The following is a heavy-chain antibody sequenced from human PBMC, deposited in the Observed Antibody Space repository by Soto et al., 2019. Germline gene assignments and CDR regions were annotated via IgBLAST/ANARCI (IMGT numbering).Heavy chain of an antibody. CDR1: GDSMSSYY. J-gene: IGHJ4*02. V-gene: IGHV4-59*01. D-gene: IGHD4-4*01. CDR2: IYYSGST. Sequence: QVQLHESGPGLVKPSGTLSLTCTVSGDSMSSYYWSWIRQPPGKGLEWIGYIYYSGSTTCHPSLRSRVTMSVDTSKNQFSLRLSSVTAADTAVYYCARAKSNYQTFDHWGQGSQVTVSS. CDR3: ARAKSNYQTFDH.